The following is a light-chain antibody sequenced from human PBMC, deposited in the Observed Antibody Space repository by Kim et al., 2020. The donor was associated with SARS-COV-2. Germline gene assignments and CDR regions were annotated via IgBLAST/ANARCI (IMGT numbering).Light chain of an antibody. CDR1: QSISSW. V-gene: IGKV1-5*03. CDR3: QQYKT. CDR2: KAS. Sequence: STLSASVGDRVTITCRASQSISSWLAWYQQKPGKAPKLLIYKASSLESGVPSRFSGSGSGTEFTLTISSLQPDDFATYYCQQYKTFGQGTKVEIK. J-gene: IGKJ1*01.